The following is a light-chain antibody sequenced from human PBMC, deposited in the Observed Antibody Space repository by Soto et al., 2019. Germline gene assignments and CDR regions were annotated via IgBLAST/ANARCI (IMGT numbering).Light chain of an antibody. CDR2: GVS. J-gene: IGKJ4*01. V-gene: IGKV3-20*01. Sequence: EMVLTQSPGTLSLSPGERATLSCRASQSVSNNYLAWYQQKPGQAPRLLIYGVSIRATGIPDRFSGSGSGTDVTLTIGRLEPEDFAVYYCRQYADSLRTFGGGIKVEIK. CDR1: QSVSNNY. CDR3: RQYADSLRT.